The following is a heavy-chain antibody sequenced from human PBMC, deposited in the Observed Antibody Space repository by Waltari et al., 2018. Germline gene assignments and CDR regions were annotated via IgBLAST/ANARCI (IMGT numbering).Heavy chain of an antibody. CDR1: GHSITNSY. D-gene: IGHD2-21*02. CDR3: ARSISVTDYGMDL. J-gene: IGHJ6*02. CDR2: VLYSETVT. V-gene: IGHV4-39*01. Sequence: QLQLHESGPGEVKASETLSLTCSVSGHSITNSYWAWVRQPPGKGLEWIGNVLYSETVTFYTPALKSRVAISVDASRNEVSRTLTPVTPADTAIYFCARSISVTDYGMDLWGRGTNVTVS.